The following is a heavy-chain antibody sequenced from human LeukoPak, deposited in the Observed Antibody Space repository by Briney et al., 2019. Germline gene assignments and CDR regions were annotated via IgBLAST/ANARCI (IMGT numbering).Heavy chain of an antibody. Sequence: PGGSLRLSCAASGFTFSSYWMSWVRQAPGKGLEWVANIKQDGSEKYYVDSVKGRFTISRDNAKNSLYLQMNSLRAEDTAVYYCARETFKQQLGTLIYYFDYWGQGTLVTVSS. CDR1: GFTFSSYW. V-gene: IGHV3-7*01. CDR2: IKQDGSEK. D-gene: IGHD6-13*01. CDR3: ARETFKQQLGTLIYYFDY. J-gene: IGHJ4*02.